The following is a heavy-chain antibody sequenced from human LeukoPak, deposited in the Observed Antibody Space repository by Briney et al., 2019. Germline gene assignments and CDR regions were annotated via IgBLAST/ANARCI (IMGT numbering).Heavy chain of an antibody. Sequence: SETLSLTCAVYGGSFGGYYWSWIRQPPGKGLEWIGEINHSGSTNYNPSLKSRVTISVDTSKNQFSLKLSSVTAADTAVYYCARRVQGYYYDSSGRNQGHFQHWGQGTLVTVSS. CDR2: INHSGST. CDR1: GGSFGGYY. CDR3: ARRVQGYYYDSSGRNQGHFQH. V-gene: IGHV4-34*01. D-gene: IGHD3-22*01. J-gene: IGHJ1*01.